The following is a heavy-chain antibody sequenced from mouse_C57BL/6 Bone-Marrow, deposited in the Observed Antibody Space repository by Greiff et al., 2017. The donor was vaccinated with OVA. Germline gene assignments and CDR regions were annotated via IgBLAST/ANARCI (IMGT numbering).Heavy chain of an antibody. CDR1: GFTFSDYY. D-gene: IGHD2-3*01. Sequence: EVQGVESGGGLVQPGGSLKLSCAASGFTFSDYYMYWVRQTPEKRLEWVAYISNGGGSTYYPDTVKGRFTISRDNAKNTLYLQMSRLKSEDTAMYYGARHGGYYVGFAYWGQGTLVTVSA. CDR3: ARHGGYYVGFAY. V-gene: IGHV5-12*01. J-gene: IGHJ3*01. CDR2: ISNGGGST.